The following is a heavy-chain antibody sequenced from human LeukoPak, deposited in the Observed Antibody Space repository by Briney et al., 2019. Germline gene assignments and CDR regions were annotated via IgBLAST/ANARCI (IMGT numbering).Heavy chain of an antibody. CDR1: GFTFSSYS. J-gene: IGHJ4*02. CDR2: ISSSSSTI. V-gene: IGHV3-48*02. Sequence: LRLSCAASGFTFSSYSMNWVRQAPGKGLEWVSYISSSSSTIYYADSVKGRFTISRDNAKNSLYLQMNSLRDEDTAVYYCVRGVIIRLRHFDYWGQGTLVTVSS. CDR3: VRGVIIRLRHFDY. D-gene: IGHD3-10*01.